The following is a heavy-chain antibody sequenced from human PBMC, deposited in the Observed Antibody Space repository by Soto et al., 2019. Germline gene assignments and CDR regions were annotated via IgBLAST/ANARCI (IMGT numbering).Heavy chain of an antibody. D-gene: IGHD3-10*01. J-gene: IGHJ5*02. V-gene: IGHV1-18*01. CDR2: SSAYNGNT. CDR3: ARAEELFDWFDP. CDR1: GYAFTSYG. Sequence: ASVKGSCKASGYAFTSYGISWVRQAPGQGLEWMGWSSAYNGNTNYAQKLQGRVTMTTDTSTSTAYMELRSLRSDDTAVYYCARAEELFDWFDPWGQGTLVTVSS.